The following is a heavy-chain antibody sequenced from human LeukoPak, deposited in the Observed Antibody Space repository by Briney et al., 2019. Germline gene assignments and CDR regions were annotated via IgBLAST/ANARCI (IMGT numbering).Heavy chain of an antibody. J-gene: IGHJ3*02. V-gene: IGHV4-31*03. Sequence: SETLSLTCTVSGDSITSGSYYWAWLRQHPGTGLEWIGYIYYTGGTHYNPSLKSRLTISVDTSENHFSLKLSSVTAADTAIYFCARAPGAFDIWGQGTMVTVSS. CDR3: ARAPGAFDI. CDR2: IYYTGGT. CDR1: GDSITSGSYY.